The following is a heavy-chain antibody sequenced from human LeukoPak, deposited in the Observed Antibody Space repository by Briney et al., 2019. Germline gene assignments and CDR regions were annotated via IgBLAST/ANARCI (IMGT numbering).Heavy chain of an antibody. V-gene: IGHV3-30*02. Sequence: GGSLRLSCAASGFTFSSYGMHWVRQAPGKGLEWVAFIRYGGSNKYYADSVKGRFTISRDNAKNTLYLQMNSLRAEDTAVYYCARWSTDYYDSSGNYRDWYFDLWGRGTLVTVSS. J-gene: IGHJ2*01. CDR1: GFTFSSYG. CDR2: IRYGGSNK. D-gene: IGHD3-22*01. CDR3: ARWSTDYYDSSGNYRDWYFDL.